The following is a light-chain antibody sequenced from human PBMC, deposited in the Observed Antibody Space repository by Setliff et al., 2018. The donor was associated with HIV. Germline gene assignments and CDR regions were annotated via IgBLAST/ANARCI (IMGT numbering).Light chain of an antibody. CDR1: SSDVGFFNY. CDR3: CSYAGNFLHV. CDR2: EVN. J-gene: IGLJ1*01. V-gene: IGLV2-11*01. Sequence: QSAPAQPRSVSGSRGQSVTISCTGTSSDVGFFNYVSWYQQHPGKAPKLMIYEVNKRPSGVPDRFSGSKSGNTASLTISGLQAEDETDYYCCSYAGNFLHVFGTGTKV.